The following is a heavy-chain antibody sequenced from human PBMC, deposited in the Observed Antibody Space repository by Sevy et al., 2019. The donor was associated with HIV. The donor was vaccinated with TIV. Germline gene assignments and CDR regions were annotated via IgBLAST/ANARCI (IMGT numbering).Heavy chain of an antibody. CDR2: TKNRANGYTT. CDR3: TRDVSAALDY. J-gene: IGHJ4*02. D-gene: IGHD6-13*01. Sequence: GGSLRLSCAAARYILSDHYMDCVRQAPGKGLEWVGRTKNRANGYTTEYAGPVKGRLTISRADSKNTRYLQMNSLKSEDTAVYYCTRDVSAALDYWGQGTLVTVSS. CDR1: RYILSDHY. V-gene: IGHV3-72*01.